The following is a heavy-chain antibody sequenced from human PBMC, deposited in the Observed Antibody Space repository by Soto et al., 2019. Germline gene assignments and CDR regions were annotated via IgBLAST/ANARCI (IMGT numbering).Heavy chain of an antibody. D-gene: IGHD3-22*01. CDR3: ARDYAGNSGHYDF. J-gene: IGHJ4*02. CDR1: GGSIYSDHW. V-gene: IGHV4-4*02. Sequence: SETLSLTCTVSGGSIYSDHWWSWVRQSPGKGLEWIVEIFRSGYTNYSPSLTGRVTMSIDKSKNQFSLTLTSATAADTAIYFCARDYAGNSGHYDFWGRGTQVTGSS. CDR2: IFRSGYT.